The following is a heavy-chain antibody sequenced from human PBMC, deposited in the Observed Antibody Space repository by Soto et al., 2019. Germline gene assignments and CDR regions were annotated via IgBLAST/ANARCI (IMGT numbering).Heavy chain of an antibody. V-gene: IGHV1-69*06. CDR1: GGTFSSYA. CDR2: ISPIFGTA. J-gene: IGHJ6*02. Sequence: SVKVSCKASGGTFSSYAISWVRQAPGQGLEWMGGISPIFGTANYAQKFQGRVTITADKSTSTAYMELSSLRSEDTAVYYCARRGYSGYDYGDYYYYYGMDVWGQGTTVTVSS. CDR3: ARRGYSGYDYGDYYYYYGMDV. D-gene: IGHD5-12*01.